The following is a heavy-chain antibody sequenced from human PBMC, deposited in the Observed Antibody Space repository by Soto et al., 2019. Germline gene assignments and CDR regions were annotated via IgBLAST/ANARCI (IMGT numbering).Heavy chain of an antibody. CDR1: GFTFSRYG. D-gene: IGHD3-10*01. J-gene: IGHJ4*02. CDR3: AKDRDTYCSSYYFDS. CDR2: LSYDGRDK. Sequence: QVQLVESGGGVVQPGRSLRLSCAASGFTFSRYGMHWVRQAPGKGLEWVAVLSYDGRDKHYADSVKGRFTISRDNSKNTLYLQMNSLRAEDTAVYYCAKDRDTYCSSYYFDSWGQGTLVTVS. V-gene: IGHV3-30*18.